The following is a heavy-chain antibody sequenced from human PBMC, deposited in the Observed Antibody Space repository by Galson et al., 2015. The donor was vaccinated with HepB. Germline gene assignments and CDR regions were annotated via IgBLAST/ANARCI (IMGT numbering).Heavy chain of an antibody. D-gene: IGHD3-10*01. Sequence: SLRLSCAASGFTFGDYAMSWFRQAPGKGLEWVGFIRSKAYGGTTEYAASVKGRFNISRDDSKSIAYLQMSSLITEDTAVYYCTRDQMGFGEDPYFYGMDVWGQGTTVTVSS. CDR2: IRSKAYGGTT. CDR1: GFTFGDYA. J-gene: IGHJ6*02. V-gene: IGHV3-49*03. CDR3: TRDQMGFGEDPYFYGMDV.